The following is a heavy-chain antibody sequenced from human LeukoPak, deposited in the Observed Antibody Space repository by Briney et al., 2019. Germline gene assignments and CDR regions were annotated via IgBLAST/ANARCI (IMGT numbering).Heavy chain of an antibody. J-gene: IGHJ6*02. CDR1: GFTFSSYG. D-gene: IGHD3-10*01. Sequence: PGGSLRLSCAASGFTFSSYGMHWVRQAPGKGLEWVAFIRYDGSNKYYADSVKGRFTISRDNSKNTLYLQMNSLRAEDTAAYYCATNYGSGSPYGMDVWGQGTTVTVSS. V-gene: IGHV3-30*02. CDR3: ATNYGSGSPYGMDV. CDR2: IRYDGSNK.